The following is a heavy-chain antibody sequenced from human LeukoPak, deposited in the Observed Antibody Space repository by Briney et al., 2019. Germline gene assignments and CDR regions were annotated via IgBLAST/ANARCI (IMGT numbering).Heavy chain of an antibody. CDR2: ISYDGGNK. V-gene: IGHV3-30-3*01. J-gene: IGHJ3*02. CDR1: GFTFSSYA. Sequence: LSGGSLRLSCAASGFTFSSYAMHWVRQAPGKGLEWVAVISYDGGNKYYADSVKGRFTISRDNSKNTLYLQMNSLRAADTAVYYCARDTFRAIDIWGQGTMVTVSS. CDR3: ARDTFRAIDI.